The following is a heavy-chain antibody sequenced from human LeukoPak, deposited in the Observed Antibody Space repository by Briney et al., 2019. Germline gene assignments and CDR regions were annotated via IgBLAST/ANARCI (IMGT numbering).Heavy chain of an antibody. V-gene: IGHV4-59*01. Sequence: SETLSLTCTVSGDSISNYYWSWIRQPPGKGLEWVGDIYYSGTTKYNPSLKSRLTISVDTSKNQFPLKLSSVTAADTAVHYCARGAGWYDYWGQGTLVTVSS. CDR1: GDSISNYY. CDR2: IYYSGTT. J-gene: IGHJ4*02. D-gene: IGHD6-19*01. CDR3: ARGAGWYDY.